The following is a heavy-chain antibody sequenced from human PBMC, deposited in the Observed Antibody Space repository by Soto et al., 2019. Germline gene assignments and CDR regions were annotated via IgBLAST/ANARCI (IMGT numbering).Heavy chain of an antibody. J-gene: IGHJ6*02. CDR1: GYSFTSYW. CDR3: ARSPNYYYYGFDV. CDR2: IDPSDSYT. V-gene: IGHV5-10-1*01. Sequence: GESLKISCKGSGYSFTSYWISWVRQMPGKGLEWMGRIDPSDSYTNYSPSFQGHVTISADKSISTAYLQWSSLKASDAAVYYCARSPNYYYYGFDVWGQGTTVTVSS.